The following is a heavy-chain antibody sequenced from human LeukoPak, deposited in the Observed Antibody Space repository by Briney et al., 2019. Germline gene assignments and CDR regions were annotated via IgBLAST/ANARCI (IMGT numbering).Heavy chain of an antibody. D-gene: IGHD3-22*01. V-gene: IGHV3-30*02. J-gene: IGHJ4*02. CDR1: GFTFNGYG. CDR3: AKHVAGYYFDY. Sequence: GGSLRLSCAASGFTFNGYGMDWVRQAPGKGMEWVAFIRNDGSNKYYADSVKGRFTISRDNSKNTLYLQMNSLRPEDTAVYYSAKHVAGYYFDYWGQGTLVTVSS. CDR2: IRNDGSNK.